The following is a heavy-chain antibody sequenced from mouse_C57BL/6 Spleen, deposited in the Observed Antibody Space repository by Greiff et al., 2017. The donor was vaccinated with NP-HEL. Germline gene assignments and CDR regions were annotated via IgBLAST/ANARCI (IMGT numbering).Heavy chain of an antibody. CDR3: ARSAYYSNYFDY. CDR1: GYTFTSYW. CDR2: IYPGSGST. J-gene: IGHJ2*01. V-gene: IGHV1-55*01. D-gene: IGHD2-5*01. Sequence: VKLQQPGAELVKPGASVKMSCKASGYTFTSYWITWVKQRPGQGLEWIGDIYPGSGSTNYNEKFKSKATLTVDTSSSTAYMQLSSLTSEDSAVYYCARSAYYSNYFDYWGQGTTLTVSS.